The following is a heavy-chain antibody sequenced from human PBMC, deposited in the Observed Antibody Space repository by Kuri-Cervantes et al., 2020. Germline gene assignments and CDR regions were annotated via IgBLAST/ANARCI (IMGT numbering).Heavy chain of an antibody. CDR3: ARAPGKYCSGGSCYSDWFDP. J-gene: IGHJ5*02. V-gene: IGHV1-8*01. CDR1: GYTFTSYD. CDR2: MNPNSGNT. Sequence: ASVKVSCKASGYTFTSYDINWVRQATGQGLEWMGWMNPNSGNTGYAQKFQGRVTMTRNISISTAYMELSSLRSEDTAVYYCARAPGKYCSGGSCYSDWFDPWGQGTLVTVSS. D-gene: IGHD2-15*01.